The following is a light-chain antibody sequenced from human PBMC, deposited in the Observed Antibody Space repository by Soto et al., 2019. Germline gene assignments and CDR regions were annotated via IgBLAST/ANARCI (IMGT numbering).Light chain of an antibody. V-gene: IGKV3-15*01. J-gene: IGKJ1*01. Sequence: EIVMTQSPATLSVSPGERVTLSCRASQSVSSNVAWYQQKPGQAPRLLIYGASTRATGIPARFSGSGSGTEFTVTISRLQSEDFAVYYCQQYNNWPPRTFGQGTKVEIK. CDR3: QQYNNWPPRT. CDR2: GAS. CDR1: QSVSSN.